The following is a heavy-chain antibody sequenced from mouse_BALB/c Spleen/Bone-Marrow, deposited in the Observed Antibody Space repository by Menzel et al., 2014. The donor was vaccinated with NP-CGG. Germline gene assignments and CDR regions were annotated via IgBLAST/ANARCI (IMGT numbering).Heavy chain of an antibody. CDR1: GFNIKDTY. J-gene: IGHJ4*01. CDR2: IDPANGNT. CDR3: ARREYYAMDY. V-gene: IGHV14-3*02. Sequence: VQLKQSGAELVKPGASVKLSCTASGFNIKDTYMHWVKQRPEQGLEWIGRIDPANGNTKYDPKFQGTATITADTSSNXAXXQLSSLTSEDTAVYYCARREYYAMDYWGQGTSVTVSS.